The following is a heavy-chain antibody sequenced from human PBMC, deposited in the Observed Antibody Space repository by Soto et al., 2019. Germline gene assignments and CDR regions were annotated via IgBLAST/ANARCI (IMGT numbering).Heavy chain of an antibody. V-gene: IGHV1-18*01. J-gene: IGHJ2*01. CDR3: ARGRGDHLWSGYADWYFDL. CDR1: GYTFTSYG. CDR2: ISAYNGNT. D-gene: IGHD3-3*02. Sequence: QVQLVQSGAEVKKPGASVKVSCKASGYTFTSYGINWVRQAPGQGLEWMGWISAYNGNTNYAQKLQGRVTMTTDTSTSTAYMELRSLRSDDTAVYYCARGRGDHLWSGYADWYFDLWGRGTLVTVSS.